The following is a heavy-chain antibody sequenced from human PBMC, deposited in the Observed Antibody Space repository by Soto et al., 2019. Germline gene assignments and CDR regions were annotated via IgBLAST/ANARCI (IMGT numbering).Heavy chain of an antibody. J-gene: IGHJ4*02. CDR1: GYPFSGFY. V-gene: IGHV1-2*02. CDR3: ARQYIQMATSHFDL. CDR2: INPNSGGT. Sequence: ASVKVSCKASGYPFSGFYIHWVRQAPGQGLEWMGYINPNSGGTDYVQKFQGRVTMTRDTSSSTVYMQLSSLRSDDTAVYFCARQYIQMATSHFDLWGQGTQVTVS. D-gene: IGHD5-12*01.